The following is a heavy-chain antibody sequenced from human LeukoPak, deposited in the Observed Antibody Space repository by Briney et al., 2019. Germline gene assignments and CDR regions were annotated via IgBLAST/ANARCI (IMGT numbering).Heavy chain of an antibody. Sequence: GGSLRLSCAASGFTFSSYSMKWVRQAPGKGLEWVSSISSSGSHIYYADSVKRRFTISRDNAKNSLYLQMNSLRAEDTAVYYCARDHKYYYDSSGNIDAFDIWGQGTMVTVSS. CDR3: ARDHKYYYDSSGNIDAFDI. D-gene: IGHD3-22*01. V-gene: IGHV3-21*01. CDR1: GFTFSSYS. CDR2: ISSSGSHI. J-gene: IGHJ3*02.